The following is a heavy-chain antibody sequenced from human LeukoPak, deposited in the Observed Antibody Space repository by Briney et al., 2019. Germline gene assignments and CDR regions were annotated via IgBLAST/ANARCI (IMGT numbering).Heavy chain of an antibody. CDR3: AKDEENYYGSGSYPDY. V-gene: IGHV3-30*02. Sequence: GGSLRLSCAAPGFTFSSYGMHWVRQAPGKGLEWVAFIRYDGSNKYYADSVKGRFTISRDNSKNTLYLQMNSLRAEDTAVYYCAKDEENYYGSGSYPDYWGQGTLVTVSS. J-gene: IGHJ4*02. D-gene: IGHD3-10*01. CDR1: GFTFSSYG. CDR2: IRYDGSNK.